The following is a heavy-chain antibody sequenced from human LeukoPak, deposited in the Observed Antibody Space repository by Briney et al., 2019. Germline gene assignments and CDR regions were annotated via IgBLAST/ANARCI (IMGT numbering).Heavy chain of an antibody. CDR3: TKATGTFYYFDY. CDR2: INSDGSST. J-gene: IGHJ4*02. CDR1: GFTFSSYW. Sequence: GGSLRLSCAASGFTFSSYWMHWVRQAPGKGLVWVSRINSDGSSTSYADSVKGRFTISRDNSKNTLYLQMNSLRAEDTAVYYCTKATGTFYYFDYWGQGTLVTVSS. V-gene: IGHV3-74*01. D-gene: IGHD1-1*01.